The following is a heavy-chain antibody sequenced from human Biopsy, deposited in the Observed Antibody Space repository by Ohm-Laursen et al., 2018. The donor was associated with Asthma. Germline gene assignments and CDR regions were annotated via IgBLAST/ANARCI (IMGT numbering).Heavy chain of an antibody. V-gene: IGHV1-18*01. CDR3: GLGKGGDQHTMVTLYS. D-gene: IGHD7-27*01. Sequence: GASVKVSCKTSGYTFTSSGITWVRQAPGQGLEWMGWISAYNGNTKLAQKLQDRVTMITDTSTSTAYMELRSLRSDDTAVYFCGLGKGGDQHTMVTLYSWGQGTLVTVSS. J-gene: IGHJ4*02. CDR2: ISAYNGNT. CDR1: GYTFTSSG.